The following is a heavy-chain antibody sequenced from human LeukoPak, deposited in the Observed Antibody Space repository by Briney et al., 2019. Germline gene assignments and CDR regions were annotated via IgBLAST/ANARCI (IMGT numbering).Heavy chain of an antibody. V-gene: IGHV3-23*01. CDR1: GFTFSSHA. Sequence: QPGGSLRLSCAASGFTFSSHAMSWVRQAPGKGLEWVSAISGSGGSTYYADSVKGRFTISRDNSKNTLYLQMNSLRAEDTAVYYCAKDPNYYDSSGYYWGRDWYFDLWGRGTLVTVSS. J-gene: IGHJ2*01. CDR3: AKDPNYYDSSGYYWGRDWYFDL. D-gene: IGHD3-22*01. CDR2: ISGSGGST.